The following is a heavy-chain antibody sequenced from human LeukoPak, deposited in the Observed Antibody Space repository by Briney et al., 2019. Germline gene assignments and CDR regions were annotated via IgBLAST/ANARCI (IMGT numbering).Heavy chain of an antibody. D-gene: IGHD6-19*01. V-gene: IGHV3-9*01. CDR1: GFTFDDYA. J-gene: IGHJ6*02. Sequence: HPGGSLRLSCAASGFTFDDYAMHWVRQAPGKGLEWASGISWNSGSIGYADSVKGRFTISRDNAKNSLYLQMNSLRAEDTALYYCAKDISYSSGGGGMDVWGQGTTVTVSS. CDR3: AKDISYSSGGGGMDV. CDR2: ISWNSGSI.